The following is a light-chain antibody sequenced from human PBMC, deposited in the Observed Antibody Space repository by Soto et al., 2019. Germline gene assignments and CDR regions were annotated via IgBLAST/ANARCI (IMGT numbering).Light chain of an antibody. Sequence: QSVLTQPPSASGTPGQRVTISCSGSSSNIGSTTVNWYQQLPGTAPKLLIYSNNQRPSGVPDRFSGSKSDTSASLAISGLQSEDEADYYCAAWDDSPNAYVFGTGTKLTVL. V-gene: IGLV1-44*01. CDR1: SSNIGSTT. CDR3: AAWDDSPNAYV. J-gene: IGLJ1*01. CDR2: SNN.